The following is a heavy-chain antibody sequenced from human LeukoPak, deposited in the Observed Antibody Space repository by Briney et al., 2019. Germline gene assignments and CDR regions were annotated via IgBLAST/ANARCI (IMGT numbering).Heavy chain of an antibody. V-gene: IGHV1-18*01. D-gene: IGHD1-26*01. CDR1: GYSFTNYG. J-gene: IGHJ4*02. CDR3: ARDPVDWSGNYQPSPYFDY. Sequence: GASVKVSCKTSGYSFTNYGISWVRQVPGQGLEWMGWMSADNGDTNYARKFQDRVTMTTDTSTSTAYMELRSLRSDGTAVYYCARDPVDWSGNYQPSPYFDYWGQGTLVIVSS. CDR2: MSADNGDT.